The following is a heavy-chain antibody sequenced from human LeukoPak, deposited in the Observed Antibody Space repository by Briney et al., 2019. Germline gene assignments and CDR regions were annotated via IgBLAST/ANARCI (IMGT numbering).Heavy chain of an antibody. Sequence: GGSLRLSCAAPGFTFSSYGMHWVRQAPGKGLEWVAVIWYDGSNKYYADSVKGRFTISRDNSKNTLYLQMNSLRAEDTAVYYCAREAIAVAGTNWFDPWGQGTLVTVSS. J-gene: IGHJ5*02. CDR2: IWYDGSNK. D-gene: IGHD6-19*01. CDR1: GFTFSSYG. V-gene: IGHV3-33*01. CDR3: AREAIAVAGTNWFDP.